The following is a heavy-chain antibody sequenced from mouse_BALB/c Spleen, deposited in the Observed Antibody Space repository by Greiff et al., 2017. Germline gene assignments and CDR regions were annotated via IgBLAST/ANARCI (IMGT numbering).Heavy chain of an antibody. CDR1: GFTFSSYT. V-gene: IGHV5-12-2*01. D-gene: IGHD3-1*01. Sequence: VQLKESGGGLVQPGGSLKLSCAASGFTFSSYTMSWVRQTPEKRLEWVAYISNGGGSTYYPDTVKGRFTISRDNAKNTLYLQMSSLKSEDTAMYYCARELGDEDAMDDWGQGTSVTGSS. J-gene: IGHJ4*01. CDR2: ISNGGGST. CDR3: ARELGDEDAMDD.